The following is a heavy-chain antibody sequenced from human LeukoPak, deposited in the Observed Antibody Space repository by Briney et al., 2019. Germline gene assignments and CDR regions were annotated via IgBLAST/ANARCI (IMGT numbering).Heavy chain of an antibody. Sequence: PPETLSLTSTVSYDSINSYYWSGLRHSPRKRLERIGYIYYRGSTNYNPSLKSRVAMSLDASKNQISLNLTSLTAADTAVYFCASRSHWNDGFHFWGQGTLVTVSS. J-gene: IGHJ4*02. D-gene: IGHD1-1*01. V-gene: IGHV4-59*01. CDR2: IYYRGST. CDR3: ASRSHWNDGFHF. CDR1: YDSINSYY.